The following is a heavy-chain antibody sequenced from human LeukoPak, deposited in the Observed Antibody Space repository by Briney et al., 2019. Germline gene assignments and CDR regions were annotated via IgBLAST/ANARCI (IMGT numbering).Heavy chain of an antibody. D-gene: IGHD3-3*01. CDR3: ARDTESITIFGVAQYYYYYGMDV. J-gene: IGHJ6*02. CDR2: ISYDGSNK. V-gene: IGHV3-30-3*01. CDR1: GFTLSSYA. Sequence: PGGSLRLSCAASGFTLSSYAMHWVRQAPGKGLEWVAVISYDGSNKYYADSVKGRFTISRDNSKNTLYLQMNSLRAEDTAVYYCARDTESITIFGVAQYYYYYGMDVWGQGTTVTVSS.